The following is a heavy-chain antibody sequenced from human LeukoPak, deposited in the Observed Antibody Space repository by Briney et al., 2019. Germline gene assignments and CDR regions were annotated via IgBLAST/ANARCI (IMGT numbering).Heavy chain of an antibody. Sequence: PGGSLRLSCAASGFTFDDYAMNWVRQAPGKGLEWVSYISSSSITIYYADSVKGRFTISRDNAKNSLYLQMNSLRAEDTAVYYCARDRASVNRGVIVPRVGRYFESWGLGTLVSVSS. V-gene: IGHV3-48*04. J-gene: IGHJ4*02. CDR1: GFTFDDYA. D-gene: IGHD3-10*01. CDR2: ISSSSITI. CDR3: ARDRASVNRGVIVPRVGRYFES.